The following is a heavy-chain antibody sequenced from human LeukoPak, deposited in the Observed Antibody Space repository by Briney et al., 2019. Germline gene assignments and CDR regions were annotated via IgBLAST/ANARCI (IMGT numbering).Heavy chain of an antibody. D-gene: IGHD6-13*01. CDR3: ARGYSSSWYGRLDWFDP. V-gene: IGHV3-21*01. J-gene: IGHJ5*02. Sequence: GGSLRLSCAASGFTFSSYSMNWVRQAPGKGLEWVSSISSSSSYIYYADSVKGRFTISRDNAKNSLYLQMNSLRAEDTAVYYCARGYSSSWYGRLDWFDPWGQGTLVTVSS. CDR1: GFTFSSYS. CDR2: ISSSSSYI.